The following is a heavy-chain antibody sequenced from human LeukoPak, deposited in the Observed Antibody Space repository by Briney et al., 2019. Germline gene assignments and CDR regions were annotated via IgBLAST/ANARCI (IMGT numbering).Heavy chain of an antibody. CDR2: IITNTGNP. J-gene: IGHJ2*01. Sequence: ASVKVSCKASGYTFTSYAMNWVRQAPGQGLEWMGWIITNTGNPTYAQGFTGRFVFSLDTSVSTAYLQISSLKAEDTAVYYCARAFIVGDTSFRYFDLWGCGTLDTVSS. V-gene: IGHV7-4-1*02. CDR1: GYTFTSYA. CDR3: ARAFIVGDTSFRYFDL. D-gene: IGHD1-26*01.